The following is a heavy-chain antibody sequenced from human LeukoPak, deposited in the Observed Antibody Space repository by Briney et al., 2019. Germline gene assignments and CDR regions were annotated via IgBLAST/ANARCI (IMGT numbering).Heavy chain of an antibody. CDR3: AKDQGYSSGWGTYYYYGMDV. Sequence: GGSLRLSCAASGFXFSSYAISWVRQAPGKGLEWVSAISGSGGSTYYADSVKGRFTISRDNSKNTLYLQMNSLRAEDTAVYYCAKDQGYSSGWGTYYYYGMDVWGQGTTVTVSS. V-gene: IGHV3-23*01. D-gene: IGHD6-19*01. CDR2: ISGSGGST. CDR1: GFXFSSYA. J-gene: IGHJ6*02.